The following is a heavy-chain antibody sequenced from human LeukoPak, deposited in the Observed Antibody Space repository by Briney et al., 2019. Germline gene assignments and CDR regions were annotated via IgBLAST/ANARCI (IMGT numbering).Heavy chain of an antibody. CDR1: GGSFSGYY. Sequence: PSETLSLTCAVYGGSFSGYYWSWIRQPPGKGLEWIGEINHSGSTNYNPSLRSRFTISVDTSKNQFSLKLSSVTAADTAVYYCARGPPAGVQQWLVLGYFQHWGQGTLVTVSS. D-gene: IGHD6-19*01. V-gene: IGHV4-34*01. J-gene: IGHJ1*01. CDR2: INHSGST. CDR3: ARGPPAGVQQWLVLGYFQH.